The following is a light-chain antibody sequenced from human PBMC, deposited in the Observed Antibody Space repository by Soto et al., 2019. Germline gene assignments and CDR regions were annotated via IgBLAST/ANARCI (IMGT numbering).Light chain of an antibody. CDR3: QQYDNLTPRIT. Sequence: DIQMTQSPSTLSASVGDRVTITCRVSQSISSWLAWYQQTPGKAPKLLXXDASNLETGVPSRFSGSGSGTDFTFTISSLQPEDIATYYCQQYDNLTPRITFGQGTRLEIK. J-gene: IGKJ5*01. V-gene: IGKV1-33*01. CDR2: DAS. CDR1: QSISSW.